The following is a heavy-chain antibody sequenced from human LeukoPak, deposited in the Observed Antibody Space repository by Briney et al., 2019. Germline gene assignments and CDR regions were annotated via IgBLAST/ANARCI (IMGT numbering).Heavy chain of an antibody. CDR1: GGSISGSY. D-gene: IGHD3-3*01. J-gene: IGHJ3*02. CDR3: ARDKTRFLEWPDAFDI. V-gene: IGHV4-59*12. Sequence: PSETLSLTCTVSGGSISGSYWSWIRQPPGKGLEWIGYILYSGSTNYNPSLESRVTISVDTSKNQFSLKLSSVTAADTAVHYCARDKTRFLEWPDAFDIWGQGTMVTVSS. CDR2: ILYSGST.